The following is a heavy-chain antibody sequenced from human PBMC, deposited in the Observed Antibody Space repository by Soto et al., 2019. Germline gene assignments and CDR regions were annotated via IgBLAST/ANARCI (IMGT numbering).Heavy chain of an antibody. CDR3: ARDKLQFDP. Sequence: SETLSLTCTVSGGSISSYYWSWIRQPPGKGLEWIGYIYYSGSTNYNPSLKSRVTISVDTSKNQFSLKLSSVTAADTAVYYCARDKLQFDPWGQGTLVTVSS. D-gene: IGHD1-26*01. CDR1: GGSISSYY. V-gene: IGHV4-59*01. J-gene: IGHJ5*02. CDR2: IYYSGST.